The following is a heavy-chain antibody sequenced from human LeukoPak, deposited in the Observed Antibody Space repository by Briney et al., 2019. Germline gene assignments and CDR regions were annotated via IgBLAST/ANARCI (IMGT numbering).Heavy chain of an antibody. CDR2: ISYDGGNK. V-gene: IGHV3-30-3*01. J-gene: IGHJ4*02. Sequence: GRSLRLSCAASGFTFSSYAMHWVRQAPGKGLEWVAVISYDGGNKYYADSVKGRFTISRDNSKNTLYLQMNSLRAEDTAVYYCAREEINWYSYGDYYDSSGLDYWGQGTLVTVSS. CDR1: GFTFSSYA. CDR3: AREEINWYSYGDYYDSSGLDY. D-gene: IGHD3-22*01.